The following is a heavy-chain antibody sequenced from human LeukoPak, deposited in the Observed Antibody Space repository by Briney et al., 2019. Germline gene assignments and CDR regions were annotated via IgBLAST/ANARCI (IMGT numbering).Heavy chain of an antibody. V-gene: IGHV3-21*01. D-gene: IGHD6-13*01. CDR1: GFTFSSYS. J-gene: IGHJ4*02. CDR3: ARVGGYSGALAA. CDR2: ISSSSSYI. Sequence: GGSLRLSCAASGFTFSSYSMNWVRQAPGKGLEWVSSISSSSSYIYYADSVKGRFTISRDNAKNSLYLQMNSLRAEDTAVYYCARVGGYSGALAAWGQGNLVTVSS.